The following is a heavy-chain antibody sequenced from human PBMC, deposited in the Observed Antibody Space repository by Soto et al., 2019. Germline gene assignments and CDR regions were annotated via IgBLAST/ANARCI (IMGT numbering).Heavy chain of an antibody. CDR2: IKQDGSEN. J-gene: IGHJ4*02. CDR1: AFTPSSYW. Sequence: PGGSRRLSWAASAFTPSSYWISWVRQVPGNGLEWVANIKQDGSENYHVDSVKGRFTISRDNAKNSLYLQMNSLRAEDTAVYYCARDGSEFWSGSFGYWGQGTLVTVSS. V-gene: IGHV3-7*01. D-gene: IGHD3-3*01. CDR3: ARDGSEFWSGSFGY.